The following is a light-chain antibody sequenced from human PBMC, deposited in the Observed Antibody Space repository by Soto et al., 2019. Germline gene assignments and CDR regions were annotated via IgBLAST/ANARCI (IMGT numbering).Light chain of an antibody. CDR2: GAS. V-gene: IGKV3-20*01. CDR1: QSVSSSY. J-gene: IGKJ1*01. Sequence: EIVLTQSPGTLSLSPGERVTLSCRAGQSVSSSYLAWYQQKPGQAPRLLIYGASSRATGIPDRFSGSGSGTDFTLTISRLEPEDFAVYYCQQYGSSPPTFGQGTKVDIK. CDR3: QQYGSSPPT.